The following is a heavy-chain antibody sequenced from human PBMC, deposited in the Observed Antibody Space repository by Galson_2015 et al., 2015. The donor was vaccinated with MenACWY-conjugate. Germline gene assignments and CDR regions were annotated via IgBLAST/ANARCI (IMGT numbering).Heavy chain of an antibody. CDR3: AKDSSVLLAGWFDP. CDR2: ISYDGSNK. D-gene: IGHD3-10*01. J-gene: IGHJ5*02. CDR1: GFTFSSYS. V-gene: IGHV3-30*18. Sequence: SLRLSCAASGFTFSSYSMNWVRQAPGKGLEWVAVISYDGSNKYYADSVKGRFTISRDNSKNTLYLQMNSLRAEDTAVYYCAKDSSVLLAGWFDPWGQGTLVTVSS.